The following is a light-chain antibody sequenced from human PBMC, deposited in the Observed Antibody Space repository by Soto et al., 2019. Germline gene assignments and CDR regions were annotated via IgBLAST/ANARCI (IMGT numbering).Light chain of an antibody. CDR1: QSVSSSY. V-gene: IGKV3-20*01. Sequence: EIVLTQSPGTLSLSPGERATLSCRASQSVSSSYLAWYQQKPGQAPRLLIYGASSRATGIPDRFNGSGSGTDFTLTISRLEPEDFAVYYCQQYRSTFGQGTKLEIK. J-gene: IGKJ2*01. CDR2: GAS. CDR3: QQYRST.